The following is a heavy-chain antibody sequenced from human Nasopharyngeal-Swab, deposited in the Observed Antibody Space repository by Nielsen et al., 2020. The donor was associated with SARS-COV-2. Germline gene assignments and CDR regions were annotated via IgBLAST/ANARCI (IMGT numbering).Heavy chain of an antibody. CDR3: ATSGSSVTAGVNMDV. J-gene: IGHJ6*03. Sequence: WIRQPPGKRLEWIGEIYQSGNTNYNPSLKSRVSISLDKSKNQFSLNLTSVTAADTAVYYCATSGSSVTAGVNMDVWGKGTTVTVSS. V-gene: IGHV4-4*02. D-gene: IGHD6-13*01. CDR2: IYQSGNT.